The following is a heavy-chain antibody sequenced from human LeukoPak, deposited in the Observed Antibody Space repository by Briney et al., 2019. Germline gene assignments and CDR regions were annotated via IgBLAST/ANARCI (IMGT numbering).Heavy chain of an antibody. CDR1: GYSFPNFW. D-gene: IGHD4-23*01. V-gene: IGHV5-51*01. J-gene: IGHJ4*02. CDR2: IYPGDSDT. Sequence: GDSLKISCKGSGYSFPNFWIAWVRQMPGKGLEWMGIIYPGDSDTRYSPSFQGQVTISADKSISTAYLQWSSLKASDTAMYYCATTATVVTPFDYWGQGTLVTVSS. CDR3: ATTATVVTPFDY.